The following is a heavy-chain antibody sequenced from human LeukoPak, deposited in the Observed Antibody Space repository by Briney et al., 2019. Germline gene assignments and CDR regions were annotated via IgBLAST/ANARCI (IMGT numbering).Heavy chain of an antibody. J-gene: IGHJ4*02. Sequence: GGSLRLSCVVSGFTFSSFAMTWVRQAPGKGLEWVSYISSSSSTIYYADSVKGRFTISRDNAKNSLYLQMNSLRAEDTAVYYCARDLGSSGWFTFDCWGQGTLVTVSS. CDR3: ARDLGSSGWFTFDC. D-gene: IGHD6-19*01. CDR1: GFTFSSFA. V-gene: IGHV3-48*01. CDR2: ISSSSSTI.